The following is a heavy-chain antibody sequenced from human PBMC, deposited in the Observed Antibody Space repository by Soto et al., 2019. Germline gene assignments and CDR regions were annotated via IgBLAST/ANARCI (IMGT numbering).Heavy chain of an antibody. J-gene: IGHJ3*02. CDR2: IYYSGST. CDR3: DCYYDSSGTNHAFDI. CDR1: GGSISSSSYY. Sequence: KASETLSLTCTVSGGSISSSSYYWGWIRQPPGKGLEWIGSIYYSGSTYYNPSLKSRVTISVDTSKNQFSLKLSSVTAADTAVYYCDCYYDSSGTNHAFDIWGQGTMVTVSS. D-gene: IGHD3-22*01. V-gene: IGHV4-39*01.